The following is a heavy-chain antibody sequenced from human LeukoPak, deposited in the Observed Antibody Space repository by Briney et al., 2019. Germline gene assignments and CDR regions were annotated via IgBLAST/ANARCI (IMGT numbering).Heavy chain of an antibody. CDR1: GYSFTNYW. CDR3: ATHYGGNSRAFDY. V-gene: IGHV5-51*01. Sequence: GESLKISCKGSGYSFTNYWIAWVRQMPGKGLEWMGIIYPGDSDTRYSPSFQGQVTISADKSISTAYLQWSSLKASDTAMYYCATHYGGNSRAFDYWGQGTLVTVSS. J-gene: IGHJ4*02. D-gene: IGHD4-23*01. CDR2: IYPGDSDT.